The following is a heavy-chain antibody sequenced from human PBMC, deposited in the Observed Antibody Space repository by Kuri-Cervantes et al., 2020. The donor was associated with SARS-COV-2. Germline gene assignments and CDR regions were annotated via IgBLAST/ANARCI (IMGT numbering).Heavy chain of an antibody. CDR3: ARDPSENLVVPAAILGGISNNWFDP. J-gene: IGHJ5*02. D-gene: IGHD2-2*02. CDR1: GFTFSSYG. V-gene: IGHV3-33*01. CDR2: IWYDGSNK. Sequence: GGSLRLSCAASGFTFSSYGMHWVRQAPGKGLEWVAVIWYDGSNKYYADSVKGRFTIARDNSKNTLYLQMNSLRAEDTAVYYCARDPSENLVVPAAILGGISNNWFDPWGQGTLVTVSS.